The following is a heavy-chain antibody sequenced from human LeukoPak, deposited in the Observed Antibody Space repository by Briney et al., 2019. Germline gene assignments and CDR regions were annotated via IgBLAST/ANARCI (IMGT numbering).Heavy chain of an antibody. J-gene: IGHJ4*02. V-gene: IGHV3-9*01. CDR2: ISWNSGSI. D-gene: IGHD5-24*01. CDR3: VKDQEMTTATAGWGDY. CDR1: GFIFDDYV. Sequence: GGSLRLSCAASGFIFDDYVMNWVRQAPGKGLEWVSGISWNSGSIGYADSVKGRFTISRDNAKNSLYLQMNSLRAEDTAVYYCVKDQEMTTATAGWGDYWGQGTLVTVSS.